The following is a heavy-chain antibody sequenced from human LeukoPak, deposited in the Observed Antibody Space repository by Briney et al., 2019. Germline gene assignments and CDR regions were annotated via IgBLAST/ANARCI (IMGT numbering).Heavy chain of an antibody. Sequence: GGSLRLSCAASGFTFSSYGMHWVRQAPGKGLECVAVISYDGSNKYYTDSVKGRFTISRDNSKNTLYLQMNSLRAEDTAVYYCVRVHVGTDMVDIDYWGQGTLVTVSS. CDR2: ISYDGSNK. CDR1: GFTFSSYG. CDR3: VRVHVGTDMVDIDY. D-gene: IGHD5-18*01. J-gene: IGHJ4*02. V-gene: IGHV3-30*03.